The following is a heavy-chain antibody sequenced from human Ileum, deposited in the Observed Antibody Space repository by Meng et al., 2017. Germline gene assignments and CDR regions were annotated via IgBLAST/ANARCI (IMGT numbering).Heavy chain of an antibody. Sequence: QLQLQDSGPRLVKPPQTLSLTCPASAASISSGDYYWSWVRQSPGKGPEWIGYIYSNGNTYSNPSLRGRLMISIDTSKNQFSLKLSSVTAADTAVYYCARAPKYCTNAVCSRPLDSWGQGTLVTVSS. J-gene: IGHJ4*02. D-gene: IGHD2-8*01. V-gene: IGHV4-30-4*01. CDR1: AASISSGDYY. CDR3: ARAPKYCTNAVCSRPLDS. CDR2: IYSNGNT.